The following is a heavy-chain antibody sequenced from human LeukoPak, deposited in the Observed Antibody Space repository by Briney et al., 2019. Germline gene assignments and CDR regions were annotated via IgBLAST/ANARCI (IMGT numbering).Heavy chain of an antibody. J-gene: IGHJ6*03. D-gene: IGHD4-17*01. CDR3: ARAPDYGDYSYYMDV. CDR1: GYTFTSYG. CDR2: ISAYNGNT. V-gene: IGHV1-18*01. Sequence: GASVKVSCKASGYTFTSYGISWVRQAPGQGLEWMGWISAYNGNTNYAQKLQGRVTITTDTSTSTAYMELRSLRSEDTAVYYCARAPDYGDYSYYMDVWGKGTTVTISS.